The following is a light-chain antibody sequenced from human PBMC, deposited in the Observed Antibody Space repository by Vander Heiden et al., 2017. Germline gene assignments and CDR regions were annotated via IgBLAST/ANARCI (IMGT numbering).Light chain of an antibody. J-gene: IGKJ1*01. CDR1: QSRVCSDGNTD. CDR3: MHGTHWPP. Sequence: DVVMTQSALSLPVTLGQPTCISCRSSQSRVCSDGNTDLNWLQPRPGQSPSRLSYKVSNRDSGAPDRFSGSGSGTDFTLKSRRVEAEDVGFYYCMHGTHWPPFGQGTKVEIK. CDR2: KVS. V-gene: IGKV2-30*01.